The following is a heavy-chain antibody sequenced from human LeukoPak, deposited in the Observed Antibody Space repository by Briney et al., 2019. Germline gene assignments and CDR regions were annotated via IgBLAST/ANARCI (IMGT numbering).Heavy chain of an antibody. CDR1: EFMFSSYA. Sequence: GGSLRLSCAASEFMFSSYAMTWVRQAPGKGLEWVSSISSSGGTTHFADSVRGRFTISRDNSKNTLYLQMNSLRADDTAVYYCAKDRFGYDSLPGEIDYWGQGTLVTVSS. V-gene: IGHV3-23*01. CDR3: AKDRFGYDSLPGEIDY. J-gene: IGHJ4*02. CDR2: ISSSGGTT. D-gene: IGHD3-10*01.